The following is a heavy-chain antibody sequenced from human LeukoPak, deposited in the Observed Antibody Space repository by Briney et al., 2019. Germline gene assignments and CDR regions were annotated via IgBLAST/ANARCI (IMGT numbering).Heavy chain of an antibody. J-gene: IGHJ5*02. Sequence: ASQTLSLTCAVSGDSVSNKNAAWNWIRQSPSRGLEWLGRTYYRSEWHTDYAFSVKGRITINADTSKNQFSLQLGYVTPEDTAVYYCASGWALSWGQGTLVTVSS. V-gene: IGHV6-1*01. CDR2: TYYRSEWHT. D-gene: IGHD1-26*01. CDR1: GDSVSNKNAA. CDR3: ASGWALS.